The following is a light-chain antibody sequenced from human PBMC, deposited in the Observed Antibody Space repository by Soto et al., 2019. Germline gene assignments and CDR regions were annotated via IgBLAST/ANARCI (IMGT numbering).Light chain of an antibody. CDR1: QSVSSY. V-gene: IGKV3-11*01. CDR3: QQRSNWPRT. CDR2: GAS. Sequence: EIVLTQSPATLSLSPGERATLYCRASQSVSSYLAWYQQKPGQAPRLLIYGASRRATGIPDRFRASASGTDFTLTISSLEPEDFAVYYCQQRSNWPRTFGQGTKVDI. J-gene: IGKJ1*01.